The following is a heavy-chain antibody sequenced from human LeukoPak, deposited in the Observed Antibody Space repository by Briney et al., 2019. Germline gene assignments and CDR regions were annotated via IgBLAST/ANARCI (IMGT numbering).Heavy chain of an antibody. CDR1: GGSFSGYY. J-gene: IGHJ4*02. V-gene: IGHV4-34*01. Sequence: SETPSLTCAVYGGSFSGYYWSWIRQPPGKGLEWIGEINHSGSTNYNPSLKSRVTISVDTSKNQFSLKLSSVTAADTAVHYCARRGRIAVAAWGQGTLVTVSS. CDR3: ARRGRIAVAA. D-gene: IGHD6-19*01. CDR2: INHSGST.